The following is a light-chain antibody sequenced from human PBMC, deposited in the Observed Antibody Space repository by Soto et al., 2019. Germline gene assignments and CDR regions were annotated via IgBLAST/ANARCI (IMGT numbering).Light chain of an antibody. CDR2: EAA. CDR3: QQRFSSPLT. J-gene: IGKJ4*01. V-gene: IGKV3-11*01. Sequence: EFVLTQSPATLSLSPGYRFALSCRASQSVGTSLDWYQQKPGQTPRLLIYEAAIRATGIPARFSASGSGTDCILTISSLDPEDFAVYFCQQRFSSPLTFGGGTKVDNK. CDR1: QSVGTS.